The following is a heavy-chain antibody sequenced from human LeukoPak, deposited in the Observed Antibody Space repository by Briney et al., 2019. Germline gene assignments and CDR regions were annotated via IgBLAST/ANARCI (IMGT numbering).Heavy chain of an antibody. Sequence: GGSLRLSCAASGFTFSDHYMDWVRQAPGKGLEWVASISSSSTYIYHADSLKGRFTISRDNAKNSLYLQMNSLRAEDTAVYYCARVRAEGASDAFDVWGQGTMVTVSS. CDR2: ISSSSTYI. D-gene: IGHD4/OR15-4a*01. J-gene: IGHJ3*01. V-gene: IGHV3-21*01. CDR3: ARVRAEGASDAFDV. CDR1: GFTFSDHY.